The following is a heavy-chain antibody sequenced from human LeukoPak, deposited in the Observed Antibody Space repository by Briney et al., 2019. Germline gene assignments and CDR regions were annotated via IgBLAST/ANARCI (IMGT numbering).Heavy chain of an antibody. J-gene: IGHJ5*02. CDR2: ISAYNGNT. D-gene: IGHD6-19*01. V-gene: IGHV1-18*01. Sequence: ASVKVSCKASGYTFTSYDINWVRQATGQGLEWMGWISAYNGNTNYAQKLQGRVTMTTDTSTSTAYMELRSLRSDDTAVYYCARVVSSGSEGWFDPWGQGTLVTVSS. CDR1: GYTFTSYD. CDR3: ARVVSSGSEGWFDP.